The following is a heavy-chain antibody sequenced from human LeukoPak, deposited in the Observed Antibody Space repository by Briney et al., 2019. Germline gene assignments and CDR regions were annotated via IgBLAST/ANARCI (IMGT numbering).Heavy chain of an antibody. CDR1: GGSISSGGYY. CDR2: IYYSGST. CDR3: TRSRGWWSLDY. Sequence: SETLSLTCTVSGGSISSGGYYWSWIRQHPGKGLEWIGYIYYSGSTYYNPSLKSRVTISVDTSKNQFSLKLSSVTAADTAVYYCTRSRGWWSLDYWGQGALVTVSS. D-gene: IGHD2-8*02. J-gene: IGHJ4*02. V-gene: IGHV4-31*03.